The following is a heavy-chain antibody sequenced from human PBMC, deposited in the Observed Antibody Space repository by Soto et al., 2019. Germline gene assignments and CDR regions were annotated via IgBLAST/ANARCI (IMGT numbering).Heavy chain of an antibody. V-gene: IGHV4-31*03. Sequence: QVQLQESGPGLVKPSQTLSLTCTVSGGSISSGAYYWSWIRQHRGKGLEWIGYIYYSGSTYYNPSLKSRVTISVDTSKNQFSLKLSSVTAADTAVYYCANLVVAATRGFDSWGQGTLVTVSS. CDR3: ANLVVAATRGFDS. CDR2: IYYSGST. CDR1: GGSISSGAYY. J-gene: IGHJ4*02. D-gene: IGHD2-15*01.